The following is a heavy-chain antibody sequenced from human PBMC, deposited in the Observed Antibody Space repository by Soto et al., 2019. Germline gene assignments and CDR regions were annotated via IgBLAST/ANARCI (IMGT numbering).Heavy chain of an antibody. V-gene: IGHV4-59*04. CDR3: ARRYGWLYFDY. Sequence: ETLSLTSTFSVGSISSDYWSWVRQPPGKGLEWIGNIFYSGSTYYSPSLKSRVTISVDTSKNQFSLKLTSVTAADTALYYCARRYGWLYFDYWGQGSLVTVSS. D-gene: IGHD3-10*01. CDR2: IFYSGST. J-gene: IGHJ4*02. CDR1: VGSISSDY.